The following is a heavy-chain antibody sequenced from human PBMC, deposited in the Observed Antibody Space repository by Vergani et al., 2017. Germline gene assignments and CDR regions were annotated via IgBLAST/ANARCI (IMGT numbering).Heavy chain of an antibody. J-gene: IGHJ4*02. V-gene: IGHV3-33*01. D-gene: IGHD6-6*01. CDR2: IWYDGSNK. CDR1: GFTFSSYG. CDR3: ARDSSYSSSSPFDY. Sequence: QVQLVESGGGVVQPGRSLRLSCAASGFTFSSYGMHWVRQAPGKGLEWVAVIWYDGSNKYYADSVKGRFTISRDNSKNTLYLQMNSLRAEDTAVNYCARDSSYSSSSPFDYWGQGTLVTVSS.